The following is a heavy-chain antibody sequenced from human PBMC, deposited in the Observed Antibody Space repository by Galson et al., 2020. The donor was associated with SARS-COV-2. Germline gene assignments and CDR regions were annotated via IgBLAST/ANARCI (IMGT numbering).Heavy chain of an antibody. J-gene: IGHJ6*02. D-gene: IGHD2-15*01. Sequence: GESLKISCAASGFTFSSYAMSWVRQAPGKGLEWVSVIYSGGSTYYADSVKGRFTISRDNSKNTLYLQMNSLRAEDTAVYYCAKDSYCSGGSCYSYGMDVWGQGTTVTVSS. CDR1: GFTFSSYA. V-gene: IGHV3-23*03. CDR2: IYSGGST. CDR3: AKDSYCSGGSCYSYGMDV.